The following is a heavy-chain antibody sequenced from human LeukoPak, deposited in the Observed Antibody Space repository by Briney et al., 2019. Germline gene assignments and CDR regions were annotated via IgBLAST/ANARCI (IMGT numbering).Heavy chain of an antibody. CDR1: GFTVSSSY. CDR3: TRDLNSGGSC. J-gene: IGHJ4*02. Sequence: GGSLRLSCAASGFTVSSSYMSWVRQAPGKGLEWVSVIHSGGKTYYADPVKGRFSISRDNSKNTLYLQMNSLRAQDTAVYYCTRDLNSGGSCWGQGALVTVSS. CDR2: IHSGGKT. V-gene: IGHV3-53*01. D-gene: IGHD2-15*01.